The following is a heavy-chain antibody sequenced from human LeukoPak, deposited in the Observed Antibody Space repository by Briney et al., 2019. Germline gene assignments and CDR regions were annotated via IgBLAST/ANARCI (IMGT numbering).Heavy chain of an antibody. CDR3: ARDPPTKSYGSGTYDY. CDR2: IKQDGHEE. D-gene: IGHD3-10*01. J-gene: IGHJ4*02. Sequence: GGSLRLSCAASGFTFSSYWMSWVRQAPGKGLEWVANIKQDGHEEYYVDSVKGRFTISRDNAKNSLYLQINSLRVEDTAVYYCARDPPTKSYGSGTYDYWGQGTLVTFSS. V-gene: IGHV3-7*01. CDR1: GFTFSSYW.